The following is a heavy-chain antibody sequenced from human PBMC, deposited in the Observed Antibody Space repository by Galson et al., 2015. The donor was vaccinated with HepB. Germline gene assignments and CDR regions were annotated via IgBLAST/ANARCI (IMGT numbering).Heavy chain of an antibody. CDR3: AKSLTAGSGWYVAGY. V-gene: IGHV3-23*01. D-gene: IGHD6-19*01. CDR2: ISGSGGST. CDR1: GFTFSSYV. Sequence: SLRLSCAASGFTFSSYVMSWVRQAPGKGLEWVAAISGSGGSTYYADSVKGRFTISRDNSKNTLYLQMNSLRAEDTAVYYCAKSLTAGSGWYVAGYWGQGTLVTVSS. J-gene: IGHJ4*02.